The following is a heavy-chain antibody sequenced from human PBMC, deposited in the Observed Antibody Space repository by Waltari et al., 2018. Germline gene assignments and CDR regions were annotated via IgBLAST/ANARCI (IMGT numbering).Heavy chain of an antibody. Sequence: QVQLVQSGAEVKKPGSSVKVSCKASGGTFSSYAISWVRQAPGQGLEWMGRIIPIFGTANYGRKFQGRVTSTADKSTSTAYMELSSLRSEDTAVYYCARVNTIFGVVTRDWYFDLWGRGTLVTVSS. D-gene: IGHD3-3*01. CDR1: GGTFSSYA. J-gene: IGHJ2*01. CDR3: ARVNTIFGVVTRDWYFDL. CDR2: IIPIFGTA. V-gene: IGHV1-69*13.